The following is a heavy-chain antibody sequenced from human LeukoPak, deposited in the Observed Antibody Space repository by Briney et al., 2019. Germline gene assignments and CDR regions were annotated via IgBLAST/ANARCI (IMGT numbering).Heavy chain of an antibody. J-gene: IGHJ6*02. CDR2: INPSGGST. D-gene: IGHD6-19*01. CDR1: GYTFTSYY. CDR3: ARDRVAVAGTGYYYGMDV. V-gene: IGHV1-46*01. Sequence: ASVKVSCKASGYTFTSYYMHWVRQAPGQGLEWMGIINPSGGSTSYAQKFQGRVTMTRDTSTSTVYMELSSLRSEDTAVYYCARDRVAVAGTGYYYGMDVWGQGTTVTVSS.